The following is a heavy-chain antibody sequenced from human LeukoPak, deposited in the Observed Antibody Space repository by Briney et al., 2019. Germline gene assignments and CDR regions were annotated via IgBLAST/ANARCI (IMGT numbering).Heavy chain of an antibody. CDR2: ISSSSSYI. D-gene: IGHD2-15*01. V-gene: IGHV3-21*01. CDR3: ARVVVVAATPYYYGMDV. CDR1: GFTFSSYS. Sequence: GGSLRLSCAASGFTFSSYSMNWLRQAPGKGLEWVSSISSSSSYIYYADSVKGRFTISRDNAKNSLYLQMNSLRAEDTAVYYCARVVVVAATPYYYGMDVWGQGTTVTVSS. J-gene: IGHJ6*02.